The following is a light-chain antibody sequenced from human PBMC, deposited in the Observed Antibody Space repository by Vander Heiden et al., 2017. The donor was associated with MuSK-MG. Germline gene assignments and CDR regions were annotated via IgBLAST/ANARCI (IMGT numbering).Light chain of an antibody. Sequence: ELMMTQSLATLSVSPGERVTLTCRASQRMTNGFAWYQQKPGQAPRFLIYGASTRAPGIPARFSRGRSRTEFTLTISSLQSEDFAVYYCLHYSAWAFTFGHGTRVDIK. V-gene: IGKV3-15*01. CDR1: QRMTNG. CDR3: LHYSAWAFT. CDR2: GAS. J-gene: IGKJ3*01.